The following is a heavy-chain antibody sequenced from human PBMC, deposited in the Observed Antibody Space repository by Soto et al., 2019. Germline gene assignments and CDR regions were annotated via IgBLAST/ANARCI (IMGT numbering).Heavy chain of an antibody. V-gene: IGHV4-31*03. CDR2: IYYSGST. CDR1: GGSIRSGGYY. Sequence: QVQLQESGPGLVKPSQTLSLTCTVSGGSIRSGGYYWSWIRQHPGKGLEWIGYIYYSGSTYYNPSLKSRVTISVDTSKNQFSLKLSSVTAADTAVYYCARAPGVVPAAMTDYYYYYMDVWGKGTTVTVSS. D-gene: IGHD2-2*01. J-gene: IGHJ6*03. CDR3: ARAPGVVPAAMTDYYYYYMDV.